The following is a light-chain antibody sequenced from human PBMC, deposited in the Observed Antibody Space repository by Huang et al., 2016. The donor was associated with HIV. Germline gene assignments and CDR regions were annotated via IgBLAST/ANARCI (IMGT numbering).Light chain of an antibody. CDR1: QSVGSN. V-gene: IGKV3-15*01. CDR2: GAS. Sequence: EIVMTQSPATLSVSPGERATLSCRASQSVGSNLAWYQHKPGQAPRLLIYGASTRATGIPARFSGSGSGTEFTLTISSLQSEDFAGYFCQQYNSWPWTFGQGTKVEIK. CDR3: QQYNSWPWT. J-gene: IGKJ1*01.